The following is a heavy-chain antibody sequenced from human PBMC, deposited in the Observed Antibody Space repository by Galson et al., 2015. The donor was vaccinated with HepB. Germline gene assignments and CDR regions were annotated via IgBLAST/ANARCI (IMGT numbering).Heavy chain of an antibody. J-gene: IGHJ4*02. Sequence: SLRLSCAASGFTFSNYAMHWVRQAPGKGLEWVAVISYDGSNKYYADSVKGRFTISRDNSKNTLYLQMNSLRAEDTALYYCARGGYYDSSGYRGFDYWGQGTLVTVSS. CDR2: ISYDGSNK. CDR3: ARGGYYDSSGYRGFDY. V-gene: IGHV3-30-3*01. CDR1: GFTFSNYA. D-gene: IGHD3-22*01.